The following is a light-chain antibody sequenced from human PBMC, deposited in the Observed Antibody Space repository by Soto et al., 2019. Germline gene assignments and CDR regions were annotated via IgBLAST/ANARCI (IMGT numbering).Light chain of an antibody. CDR1: SSDVGGYNY. V-gene: IGLV2-8*01. CDR3: TPYAGSKNVL. J-gene: IGLJ2*01. Sequence: QSALTQPPSASGSPGQSVTISCTGTSSDVGGYNYVSWYQQNPGKAPKLMIYEVSKRPSGVPDRFSGSKSGNTASLTVSGLQAEDEADYYCTPYAGSKNVLFGGGTKVTVL. CDR2: EVS.